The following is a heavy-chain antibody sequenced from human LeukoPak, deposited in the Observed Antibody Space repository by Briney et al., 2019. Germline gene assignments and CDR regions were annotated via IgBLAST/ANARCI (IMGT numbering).Heavy chain of an antibody. J-gene: IGHJ3*02. CDR1: GGSISSYY. Sequence: PSETLSLTCTVSGGSISSYYWSWIRQPPGKGLEWIGYIYYSGSTNYNPSLKSRVTISVDTSKNQFSLKLNSVTAADTAVYYCATRSYDILIDAFDIWGQGTMVTVSS. D-gene: IGHD3-9*01. V-gene: IGHV4-59*12. CDR3: ATRSYDILIDAFDI. CDR2: IYYSGST.